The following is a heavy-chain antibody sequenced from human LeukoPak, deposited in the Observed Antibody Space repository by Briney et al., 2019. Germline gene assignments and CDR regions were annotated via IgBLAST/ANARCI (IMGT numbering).Heavy chain of an antibody. CDR1: GGSISSYY. J-gene: IGHJ4*02. V-gene: IGHV4-59*01. CDR2: IYYSGST. D-gene: IGHD5-12*01. CDR3: ARAYSGYDPEDY. Sequence: SETLSLTCTVSGGSISSYYWSWIRQPPGKGLEWIGYIYYSGSTNYSPSLRSRVTISVDTSKNQFSLKLSSVTAADTAVYYCARAYSGYDPEDYWGQGTLVTVSS.